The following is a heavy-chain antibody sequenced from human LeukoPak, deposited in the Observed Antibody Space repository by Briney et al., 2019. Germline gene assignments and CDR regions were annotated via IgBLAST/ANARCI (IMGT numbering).Heavy chain of an antibody. CDR1: GYTFTGYY. J-gene: IGHJ4*02. CDR2: INPNSGGT. CDR3: ARRIAAAGMYSFDY. V-gene: IGHV1-2*02. Sequence: ASVKVSCKASGYTFTGYYMHWVRQAPGQGLEWMGWINPNSGGTNYAQKFQGRVTMTRDTSISTAYMELSRLRADDTAVYYCARRIAAAGMYSFDYWGQGTLVTVSS. D-gene: IGHD6-13*01.